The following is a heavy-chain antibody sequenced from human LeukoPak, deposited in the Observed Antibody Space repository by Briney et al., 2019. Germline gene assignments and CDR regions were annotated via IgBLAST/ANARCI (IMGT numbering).Heavy chain of an antibody. Sequence: SETLSLTCTVSGGSISSYYWSWIRQPAGKGLEWIGRIYTSGSTNYNPSLKSRVTMSVDTSKNQFSLKLSSVTAADTAVYYCARVQYSRGEDYFDYWGQGTLVTVSS. CDR3: ARVQYSRGEDYFDY. V-gene: IGHV4-4*07. J-gene: IGHJ4*02. D-gene: IGHD1-26*01. CDR2: IYTSGST. CDR1: GGSISSYY.